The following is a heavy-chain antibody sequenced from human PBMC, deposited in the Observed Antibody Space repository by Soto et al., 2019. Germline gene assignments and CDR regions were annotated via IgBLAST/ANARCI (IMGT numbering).Heavy chain of an antibody. V-gene: IGHV3-64*01. CDR2: ISSNGVGT. Sequence: EVQLAESGGGLAQPGGSLRLSCAASGFTISGYAMDWVRQAPGKGLEYVSGISSNGVGTYYANSVQGRFTISRDNSKNTVYLQMGSLRPEDMAVYYCARRARPDFYYMDVCSKGTTVTVSS. CDR1: GFTISGYA. J-gene: IGHJ6*03. D-gene: IGHD6-6*01. CDR3: ARRARPDFYYMDV.